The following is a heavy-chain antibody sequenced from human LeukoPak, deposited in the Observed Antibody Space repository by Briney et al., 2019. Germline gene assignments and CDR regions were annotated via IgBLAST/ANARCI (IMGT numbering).Heavy chain of an antibody. V-gene: IGHV3-23*01. J-gene: IGHJ4*02. CDR3: ANRYSGSPHPVEPFDY. CDR1: GFTFSSYA. D-gene: IGHD1-26*01. Sequence: PGRSLRLSCAASGFTFSSYAMSWVRQAPGKGLEWVSAISGSGGSTYYADSVKGRFTISRDNSKNTLYLQMNSLRAEDTAVYYCANRYSGSPHPVEPFDYWGQGTLVTVSS. CDR2: ISGSGGST.